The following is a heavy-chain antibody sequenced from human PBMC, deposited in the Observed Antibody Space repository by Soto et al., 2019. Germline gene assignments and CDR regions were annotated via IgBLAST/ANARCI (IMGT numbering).Heavy chain of an antibody. CDR1: GYTFTSYD. V-gene: IGHV1-8*01. CDR3: AVFGTGPHYYYYYYMDV. Sequence: ASVKVSCKASGYTFTSYDINWVRQATGQGLEWMGWMNPNSGNTGYAQKFQGRVTMTRNTSISTAYMELSSLRSEDKAVYYCAVFGTGPHYYYYYYMDVWGKGTTVTVSS. D-gene: IGHD2-8*02. CDR2: MNPNSGNT. J-gene: IGHJ6*03.